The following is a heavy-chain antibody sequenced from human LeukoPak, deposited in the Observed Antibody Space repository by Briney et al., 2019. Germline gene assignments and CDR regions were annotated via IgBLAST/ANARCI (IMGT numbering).Heavy chain of an antibody. J-gene: IGHJ4*02. Sequence: PGGSLRLSCAASGFTFSSYSMNWVRQAPGKGLEWVAYISSSSYTIHYADSVKGRFTISRDNAKNSLYLHMNSLRAEDTAVYYCAREPYRVAASGTLSDYWGQGTLVTVSS. CDR3: AREPYRVAASGTLSDY. CDR1: GFTFSSYS. CDR2: ISSSSYTI. V-gene: IGHV3-48*01. D-gene: IGHD6-13*01.